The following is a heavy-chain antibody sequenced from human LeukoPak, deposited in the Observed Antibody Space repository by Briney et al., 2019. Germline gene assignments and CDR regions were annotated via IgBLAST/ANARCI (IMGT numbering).Heavy chain of an antibody. CDR2: ISSSGNTI. V-gene: IGHV3-48*04. CDR3: AELGITMIGGV. CDR1: GFTFSSYW. Sequence: GGSLRLSCAASGFTFSSYWMNWVRQAPGKGLEWVSYISSSGNTIYYADSVKGRFTISRDNAKNSLYLQMNSLRAEDTAVYYCAELGITMIGGVWGKGTTVTISS. J-gene: IGHJ6*04. D-gene: IGHD3-10*02.